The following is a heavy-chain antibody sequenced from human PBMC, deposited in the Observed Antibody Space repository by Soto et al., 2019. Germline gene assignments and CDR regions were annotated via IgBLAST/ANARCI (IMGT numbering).Heavy chain of an antibody. CDR2: INHSGST. V-gene: IGHV4-34*01. D-gene: IGHD4-17*01. CDR1: GGSFNGYY. J-gene: IGHJ4*02. CDR3: ASQRPTVTTFDY. Sequence: QVQLRQWGAGLVKPSETLSLTCAVYGGSFNGYYWNWIRQPPGKGLEWIGEINHSGSTNYNPSLKGRSSISIGTAKKPFPLRLSSVTAADTAVYYCASQRPTVTTFDYWGQGTLVTVSS.